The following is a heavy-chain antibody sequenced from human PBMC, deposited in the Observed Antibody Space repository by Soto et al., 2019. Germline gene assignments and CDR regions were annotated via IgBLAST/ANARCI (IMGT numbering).Heavy chain of an antibody. CDR1: GFTFSSYG. Sequence: ESGGGVVQPGRSLRLSCAASGFTFSSYGMHWVRQAPGKGLEWVAVISYDGSNKYYADSVKGRFTISRDNSKNTLYLQMNSLRAEDTAVYYCAKDPSSGWPTVGDWGQGTLVTVSS. CDR2: ISYDGSNK. D-gene: IGHD6-19*01. J-gene: IGHJ4*02. CDR3: AKDPSSGWPTVGD. V-gene: IGHV3-30*18.